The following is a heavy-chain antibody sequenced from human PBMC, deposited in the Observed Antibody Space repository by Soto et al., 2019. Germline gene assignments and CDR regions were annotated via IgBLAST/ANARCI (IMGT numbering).Heavy chain of an antibody. CDR3: AKDGGGGGAFDI. V-gene: IGHV3-30*18. D-gene: IGHD3-16*01. J-gene: IGHJ3*02. Sequence: GGSLRLSCAASGFTFSSYVMHWVRQAPGKGLEWVAVISYDGSNKYYADSVKGRFTISRDNSKNTLYLQMNSLRAEDTAVYYCAKDGGGGGAFDIWAKGTMV. CDR1: GFTFSSYV. CDR2: ISYDGSNK.